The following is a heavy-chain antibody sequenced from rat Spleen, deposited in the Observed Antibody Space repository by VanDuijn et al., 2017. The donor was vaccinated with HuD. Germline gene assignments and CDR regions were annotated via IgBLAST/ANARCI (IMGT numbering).Heavy chain of an antibody. V-gene: IGHV5-29*01. J-gene: IGHJ3*01. CDR1: GFTFSDYY. CDR3: ARSVFDY. CDR2: INYDGSST. Sequence: DGGLVQPGRSLKLSCAASGFTFSDYYMAWVRQAPTKGLEWVATINYDGSSTYYRDSVKGRFTISRDNAKSTLYLQMDSLRSEDTATYYCARSVFDYWGQGTLVTVSS.